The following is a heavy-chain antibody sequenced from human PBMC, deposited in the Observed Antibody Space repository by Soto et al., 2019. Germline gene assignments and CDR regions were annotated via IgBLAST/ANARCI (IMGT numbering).Heavy chain of an antibody. Sequence: GASVKVSCKASGGTFSSYAISWVRQAPGQGLEWMGGIIPIFGTANYAQKFQGRVTITADESTSTAYMELSSLRSEDTAVYYCARDREQWLNHFDYWGQGTLVTVSS. CDR2: IIPIFGTA. J-gene: IGHJ4*02. V-gene: IGHV1-69*13. D-gene: IGHD6-19*01. CDR3: ARDREQWLNHFDY. CDR1: GGTFSSYA.